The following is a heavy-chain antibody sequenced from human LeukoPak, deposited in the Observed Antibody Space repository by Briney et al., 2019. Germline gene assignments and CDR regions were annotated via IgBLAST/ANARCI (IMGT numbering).Heavy chain of an antibody. V-gene: IGHV3-15*01. CDR3: TTFYHEYSPY. J-gene: IGHJ4*02. CDR1: GFSFMNAW. D-gene: IGHD2/OR15-2a*01. CDR2: IKSNADGGTP. Sequence: GGSLRLSCAASGFSFMNAWMIWVRQAPGKGLEWVGRIKSNADGGTPDYAAPARGRFTISRDDSKNTLYLQMNGLKTEDTAVYYCTTFYHEYSPYWGRGTLVTVSS.